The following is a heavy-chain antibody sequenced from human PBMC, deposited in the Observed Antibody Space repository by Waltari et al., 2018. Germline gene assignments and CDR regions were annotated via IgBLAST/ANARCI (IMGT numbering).Heavy chain of an antibody. V-gene: IGHV3-53*01. CDR3: ARERDNWGSFDY. Sequence: EVQLVESGGGLIQPGGSLRLYCAASGFTVSSNYMSWVRQAPGKGLEWVSVIYSGGSTYYADSVKGRFTISRDNSKNTLYLQMNSLRAEDMAVYYCARERDNWGSFDYWGQGTLVTVSS. J-gene: IGHJ4*02. CDR2: IYSGGST. CDR1: GFTVSSNY. D-gene: IGHD7-27*01.